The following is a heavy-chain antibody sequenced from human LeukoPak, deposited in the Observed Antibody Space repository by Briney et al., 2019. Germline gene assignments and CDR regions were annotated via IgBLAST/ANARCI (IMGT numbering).Heavy chain of an antibody. CDR1: GYTFTSYG. CDR3: ARGVLRYFDWLLYPLDY. D-gene: IGHD3-9*01. CDR2: IIPIFGTA. J-gene: IGHJ4*02. Sequence: SVKVSCKASGYTFTSYGISWVRQAPGQGLEWMGWIIPIFGTANYAQKFQGRVTITADESTSTAYMELSSLRSEDTAVYYCARGVLRYFDWLLYPLDYWGQGTLVTVSS. V-gene: IGHV1-69*13.